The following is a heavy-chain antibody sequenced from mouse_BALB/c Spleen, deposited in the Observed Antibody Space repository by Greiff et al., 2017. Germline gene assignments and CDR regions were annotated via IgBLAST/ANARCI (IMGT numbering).Heavy chain of an antibody. CDR1: GFTFSDYY. J-gene: IGHJ3*01. CDR3: ARAHYYGSSYGFAY. V-gene: IGHV5-4*02. CDR2: ISDGGSYT. D-gene: IGHD1-1*01. Sequence: EAKLVESGGGLVKPGGSLKLSCAASGFTFSDYYMYWVRQTPEKRLEWVATISDGGSYTYYPDSVKGRFTISRDNAKNNLYLQMSSLKSEDTAMYYCARAHYYGSSYGFAYWGQGTLVTVSA.